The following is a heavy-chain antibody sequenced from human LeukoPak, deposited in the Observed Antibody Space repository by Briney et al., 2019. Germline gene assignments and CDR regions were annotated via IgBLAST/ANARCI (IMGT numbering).Heavy chain of an antibody. D-gene: IGHD3-10*01. CDR3: ARGGSGGTVGYLDY. CDR2: INADTGNT. V-gene: IGHV1-3*01. J-gene: IGHJ4*02. CDR1: GYIFTNYA. Sequence: ASVKASCKASGYIFTNYAIHWVRQAPGQRLEWMGWINADTGNTKYSQKVQGRVTITRDTSASTAYMELSSLRSEDTAVYYCARGGSGGTVGYLDYWDQGTLVTVSS.